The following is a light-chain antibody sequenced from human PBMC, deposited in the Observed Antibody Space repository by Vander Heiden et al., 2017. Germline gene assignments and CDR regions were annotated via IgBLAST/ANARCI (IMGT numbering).Light chain of an antibody. Sequence: QSVLTQPPSASGTPGQRVTISCSGSSSNIGSNTVNWYPQLPGTPPKLLIYSNNQRPSGVPDRFSGSKSGTSASLAISGLQSEEEADYYCAAWDDSLNGHVLGTGTKVTVL. CDR1: SSNIGSNT. CDR3: AAWDDSLNGHV. J-gene: IGLJ1*01. V-gene: IGLV1-44*01. CDR2: SNN.